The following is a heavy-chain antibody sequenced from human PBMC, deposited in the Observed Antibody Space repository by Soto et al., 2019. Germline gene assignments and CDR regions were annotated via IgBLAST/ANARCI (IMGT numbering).Heavy chain of an antibody. CDR1: GGTFSSYA. J-gene: IGHJ5*02. CDR2: IIPIFGTA. V-gene: IGHV1-69*01. D-gene: IGHD3-10*01. Sequence: QVQLVQSGAEVKKPGSSVKVSCKASGGTFSSYAISWVRQAPGQGLEWMGGIIPIFGTANYAQKFQGRVTITADESTSTAYMELSSLRSEDTAVYYCARVPFITMVRGVITGWFDPWGQGTLVTVSS. CDR3: ARVPFITMVRGVITGWFDP.